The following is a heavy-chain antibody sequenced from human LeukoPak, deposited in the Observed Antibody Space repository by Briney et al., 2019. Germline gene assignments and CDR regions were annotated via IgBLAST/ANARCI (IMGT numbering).Heavy chain of an antibody. CDR2: IRSKAYGGTT. J-gene: IGHJ4*02. CDR3: TRDEWELLIPDY. Sequence: GGSLRLSCTASGFTFGDYAMSWFRQAPGKGLEWVGFIRSKAYGGTTEYAASVRGRFTISRDDSKSIAYLQMNSLKTEDTAVYYCTRDEWELLIPDYWGQGTLVTVSS. CDR1: GFTFGDYA. V-gene: IGHV3-49*03. D-gene: IGHD1-26*01.